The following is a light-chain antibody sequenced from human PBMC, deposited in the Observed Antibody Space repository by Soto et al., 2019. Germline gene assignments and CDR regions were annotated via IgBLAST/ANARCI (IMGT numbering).Light chain of an antibody. J-gene: IGKJ4*01. CDR1: QSVKSS. Sequence: EVALTQSPAILSLSPGERATLSCRASQSVKSSLAWYQQKPGQPPRLLIYDASHSATGIPARFSGSGSGTDFTLTISSLEPEDVAVYFCQQRSTWPPVTFGGGTKVQI. V-gene: IGKV3-11*01. CDR3: QQRSTWPPVT. CDR2: DAS.